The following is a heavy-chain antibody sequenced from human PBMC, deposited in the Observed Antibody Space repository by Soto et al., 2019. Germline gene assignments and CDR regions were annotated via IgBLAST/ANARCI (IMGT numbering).Heavy chain of an antibody. CDR2: ISTTSSYT. J-gene: IGHJ3*01. Sequence: EVQLVESGGGLVEPGGSLTLSCAASGFTFSRYYMNWVRQAPGKGLEWVSSISTTSSYTHYADSLKGRFTVSRDNAKKLLYLQMYCLRAEDTVVYYCARDDGLSRTHVKAFDLWGQGTKVDVSS. D-gene: IGHD2-21*02. V-gene: IGHV3-21*02. CDR3: ARDDGLSRTHVKAFDL. CDR1: GFTFSRYY.